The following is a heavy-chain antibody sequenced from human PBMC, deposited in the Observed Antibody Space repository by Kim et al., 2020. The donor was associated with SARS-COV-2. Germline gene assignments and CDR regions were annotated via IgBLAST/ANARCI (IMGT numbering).Heavy chain of an antibody. D-gene: IGHD2-2*02. J-gene: IGHJ6*02. CDR3: ARDPSYPTIVVVPAAIVYGMDV. CDR2: IYHSGST. CDR1: GGSISSSNW. Sequence: SETLSLTCAVSGGSISSSNWWSWVRQPPGKGLEWIGEIYHSGSTNYNPSLKSRVTISVDKSKNQFSLKLSSVTAADTAVYYCARDPSYPTIVVVPAAIVYGMDVWGQGTTVTVSS. V-gene: IGHV4-4*02.